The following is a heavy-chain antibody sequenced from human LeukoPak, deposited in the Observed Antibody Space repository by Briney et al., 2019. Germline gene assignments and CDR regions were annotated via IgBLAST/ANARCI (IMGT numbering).Heavy chain of an antibody. V-gene: IGHV4-59*01. CDR3: ARRTTVTTGDAFDI. J-gene: IGHJ3*02. CDR1: SGSISGYY. Sequence: PSETLSLTCTVSSGSISGYYWSWIRQPPGKGLEYIGYIYSSGSTNYNPSLKSRVTISVDTSKNQFSLKLSSVTAADTAEYYCARRTTVTTGDAFDIWGQGTMVTVSS. CDR2: IYSSGST. D-gene: IGHD4-17*01.